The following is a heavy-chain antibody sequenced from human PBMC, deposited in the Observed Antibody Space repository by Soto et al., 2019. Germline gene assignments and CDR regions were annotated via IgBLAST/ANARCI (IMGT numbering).Heavy chain of an antibody. V-gene: IGHV1-69*02. CDR3: AAYDTLMIFGVVIRASAGY. J-gene: IGHJ4*02. Sequence: SVKVSCKASGGTFRSYTISWVRQAPGQGPEWMGRIIPILDIANYAQKFQGRVTITADTSTSTAYVELSSLISEDTVVYYCAAYDTLMIFGVVIRASAGYWGQGTLVTVSS. CDR2: IIPILDIA. CDR1: GGTFRSYT. D-gene: IGHD3-3*01.